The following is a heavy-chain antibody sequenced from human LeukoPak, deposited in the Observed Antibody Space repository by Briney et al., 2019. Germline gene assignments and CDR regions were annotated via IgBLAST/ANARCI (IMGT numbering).Heavy chain of an antibody. J-gene: IGHJ4*02. D-gene: IGHD3-10*01. CDR2: IWYDGSNK. CDR1: GFTFNTYA. CDR3: AKTPYYYGLGTKIDY. V-gene: IGHV3-33*06. Sequence: GGSLRLSCAASGFTFNTYAIHWVRQAPGKGLEWVAVIWYDGSNKYYADSVRGRFTISRDNSKNTLYLQMNSLRAEDTAVYYCAKTPYYYGLGTKIDYWGQGTLVTVSS.